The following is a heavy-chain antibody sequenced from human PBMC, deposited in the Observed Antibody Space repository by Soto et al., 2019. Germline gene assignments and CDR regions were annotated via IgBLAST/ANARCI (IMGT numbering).Heavy chain of an antibody. CDR2: IIPILGIA. Sequence: ASVNVSCKASGGTFSSYTISWVRQAPGQGLEWMGRIIPILGIANYAQKFQGRVTITADKSTSTAYMELSSLRSEDTAVYYCARGEPMVRGVIIPHAFDIWGQGTMVTVSS. J-gene: IGHJ3*02. V-gene: IGHV1-69*02. CDR3: ARGEPMVRGVIIPHAFDI. D-gene: IGHD3-10*01. CDR1: GGTFSSYT.